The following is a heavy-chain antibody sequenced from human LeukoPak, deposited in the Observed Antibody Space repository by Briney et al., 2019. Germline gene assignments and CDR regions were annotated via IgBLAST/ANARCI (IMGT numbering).Heavy chain of an antibody. V-gene: IGHV3-30*18. CDR1: GFTFSSYG. CDR2: ISYDGSNK. CDR3: AKDNRNYYIDY. Sequence: HTGGSLRLSCAASGFTFSSYGMHWVRQAPGKGLEWVAVISYDGSNKYYADSVKGRFTISRDNSKNTLYLQMNSLRTEDTALYYCAKDNRNYYIDYWGQGTLVTVSS. D-gene: IGHD3-10*01. J-gene: IGHJ4*02.